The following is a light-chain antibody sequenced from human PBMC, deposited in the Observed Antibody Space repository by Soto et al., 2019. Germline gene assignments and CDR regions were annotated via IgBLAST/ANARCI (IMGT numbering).Light chain of an antibody. V-gene: IGKV1-39*01. CDR1: QSISSY. Sequence: DIQMTQSPSSLSASVGDRVTITCRAGQSISSYLNWYQQKPGKAPKLLIYAASSLQSGVQSRFSGSGSGTDFTLTIRSLQPEDFATYYCKQSYSTPRTFGGGTKVDIK. CDR2: AAS. CDR3: KQSYSTPRT. J-gene: IGKJ4*01.